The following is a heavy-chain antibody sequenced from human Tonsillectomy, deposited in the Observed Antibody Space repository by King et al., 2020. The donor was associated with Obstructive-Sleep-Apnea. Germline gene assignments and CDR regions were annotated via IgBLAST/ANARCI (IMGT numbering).Heavy chain of an antibody. CDR2: ISSGGTTI. CDR1: GFTFSSYS. CDR3: AREGGYYDSSGYAPIFDY. Sequence: VQLVESGGGLVQPGGSLRLSCAASGFTFSSYSLHWFRQALGKGLEGLSSISSGGTTIYYADSVQGRFTVSRDNAKNSLSLQINSLSAEDTAVYSCAREGGYYDSSGYAPIFDYWGQGTLVTVSS. J-gene: IGHJ4*02. V-gene: IGHV3-48*03. D-gene: IGHD3-22*01.